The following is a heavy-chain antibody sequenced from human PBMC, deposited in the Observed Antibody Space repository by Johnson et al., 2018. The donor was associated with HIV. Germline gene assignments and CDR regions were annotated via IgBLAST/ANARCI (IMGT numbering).Heavy chain of an antibody. CDR1: GFTFDDYT. CDR3: ARTRHYYEAFDI. J-gene: IGHJ3*02. CDR2: IYGGGNT. D-gene: IGHD3-10*01. Sequence: QVQLVESGGVVVQPGGSLRLSCAASGFTFDDYTMHWVRQAPGKGLEWVSVIYGGGNTYYADSVKGRFTISRDNSKNTLYLQMNSLRAEDTAVYYCARTRHYYEAFDIWGQGTMVTVSS. V-gene: IGHV3-NL1*01.